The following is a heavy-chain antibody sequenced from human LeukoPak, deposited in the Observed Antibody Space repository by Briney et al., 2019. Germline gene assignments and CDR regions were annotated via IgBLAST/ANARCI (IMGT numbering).Heavy chain of an antibody. Sequence: GRSLRLSCAASGLTFSSYGMHWVRQAPGKGLEWVAVIWYDGSNKYYADSVKGRFTISRDNSKNTLYLQMNSLRAEDTAVYYCARRYYDSSGYYHDAFDIWGQGTMVTVSS. V-gene: IGHV3-33*01. CDR2: IWYDGSNK. J-gene: IGHJ3*02. D-gene: IGHD3-22*01. CDR1: GLTFSSYG. CDR3: ARRYYDSSGYYHDAFDI.